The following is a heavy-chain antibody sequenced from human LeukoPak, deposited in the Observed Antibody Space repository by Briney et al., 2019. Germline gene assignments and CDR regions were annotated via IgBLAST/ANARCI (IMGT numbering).Heavy chain of an antibody. J-gene: IGHJ6*03. CDR2: INHSGST. CDR3: ARGRVYCSGGSCRYYYYYMDV. D-gene: IGHD2-15*01. Sequence: PAGSLRLSCAASGFTFSDYYMSWIRQPPGKGLEWIGEINHSGSTNYNPSLKSRVIISVDTSKNQFSLKLSSVTAADTAVYYCARGRVYCSGGSCRYYYYYMDVWGKGTTVTVSS. CDR1: GFTFSDYY. V-gene: IGHV4-34*01.